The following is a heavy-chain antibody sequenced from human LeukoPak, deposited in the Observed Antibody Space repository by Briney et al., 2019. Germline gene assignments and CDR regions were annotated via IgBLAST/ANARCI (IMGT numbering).Heavy chain of an antibody. Sequence: SETLSLTCTVSGDSISNNDYFWGWIRQPPGKGLEWIGSIYYSGTAYYNPSLKSRVTISVDTSKNRFSLRLTSVTAADTAVYHLAKHPGGTYLGVYCFDSWGQGTLVTVSS. J-gene: IGHJ4*02. CDR1: GDSISNNDYF. V-gene: IGHV4-39*01. D-gene: IGHD1-26*01. CDR2: IYYSGTA. CDR3: AKHPGGTYLGVYCFDS.